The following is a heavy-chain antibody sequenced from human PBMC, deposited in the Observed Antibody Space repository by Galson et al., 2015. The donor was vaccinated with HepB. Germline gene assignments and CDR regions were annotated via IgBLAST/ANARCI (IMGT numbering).Heavy chain of an antibody. J-gene: IGHJ5*02. CDR1: GFTVSSNY. D-gene: IGHD6-13*01. Sequence: SLRLSCAASGFTVSSNYMSWVRQAPGKGLEWVSVIYSGGSTYYADSVKGRFTISRDNSKNTLYLQMNSLRAEDTAVYYCASHSSSWSSILKGPNWFDPWGQGTLVTVSS. CDR3: ASHSSSWSSILKGPNWFDP. V-gene: IGHV3-66*02. CDR2: IYSGGST.